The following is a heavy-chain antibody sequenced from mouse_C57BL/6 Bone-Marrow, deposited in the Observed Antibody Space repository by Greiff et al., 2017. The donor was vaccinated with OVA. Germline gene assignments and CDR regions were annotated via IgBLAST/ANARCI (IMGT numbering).Heavy chain of an antibody. CDR1: GYTFTTYP. CDR2: FHPYNDDT. V-gene: IGHV1-47*01. Sequence: VQLQESGAELVKPGASVKMSCKASGYTFTTYPIEWMKQNHGKSLEWIGNFHPYNDDTKYNEKFKGKATLTVEKSSSTVYLELSRLTSSDSAVYYCARPGDYDGDWFAYWGQGTLVTVSA. J-gene: IGHJ3*01. CDR3: ARPGDYDGDWFAY. D-gene: IGHD2-4*01.